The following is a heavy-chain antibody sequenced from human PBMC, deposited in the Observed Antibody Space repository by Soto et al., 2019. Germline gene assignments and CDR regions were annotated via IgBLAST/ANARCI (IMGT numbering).Heavy chain of an antibody. V-gene: IGHV5-10-1*01. D-gene: IGHD3-10*01. J-gene: IGHJ3*02. Sequence: GESLKISCKGSGYSFTSYWISWVHQMPGKGLEWMGRIDPSDSYTNYSPSFQGHVTISADKSISTAYLQWSSLKASDTAMYYCTRHLQVGKYYYYGSGSYPPTDAFDIWGQGTMVTVSS. CDR1: GYSFTSYW. CDR3: TRHLQVGKYYYYGSGSYPPTDAFDI. CDR2: IDPSDSYT.